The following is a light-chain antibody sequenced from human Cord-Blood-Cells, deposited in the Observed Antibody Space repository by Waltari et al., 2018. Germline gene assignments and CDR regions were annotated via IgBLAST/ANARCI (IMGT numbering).Light chain of an antibody. CDR3: QQSYSLFT. V-gene: IGKV1-39*01. J-gene: IGKJ3*01. Sequence: DIQMTQSPSSLSASVGDRVTITCLASQSISSYLNWYQQKPGKAPKLLIYAASSFQSGVPSRFSGSGSGTDFTLTISSLQPEDFATYYCQQSYSLFTFGPGTKVDIK. CDR1: QSISSY. CDR2: AAS.